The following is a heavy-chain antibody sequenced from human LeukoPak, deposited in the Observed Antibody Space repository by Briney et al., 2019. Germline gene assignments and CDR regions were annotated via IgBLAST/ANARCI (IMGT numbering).Heavy chain of an antibody. V-gene: IGHV3-9*01. J-gene: IGHJ3*02. CDR3: AKDLYGGNPNWPDAFGI. D-gene: IGHD4-23*01. Sequence: GGSLRLSCAASGFTFDDYAMHWVRQAPGKGLEWVSGISWNSGSIGYADSVKGRFTISRDNAKNSLYLQMNSLRAEDTALYYCAKDLYGGNPNWPDAFGIWGQGTMVTVSS. CDR2: ISWNSGSI. CDR1: GFTFDDYA.